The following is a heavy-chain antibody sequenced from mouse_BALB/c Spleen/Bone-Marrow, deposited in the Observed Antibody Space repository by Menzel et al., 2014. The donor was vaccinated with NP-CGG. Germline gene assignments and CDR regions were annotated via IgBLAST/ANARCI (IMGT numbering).Heavy chain of an antibody. D-gene: IGHD1-1*01. CDR1: GYSFTGYT. Sequence: EVMLVESGPELVKPGASMKISCKASGYSFTGYTMNWVKQSHGKNLEWIGLINPYNGGTSYNQKFMGKATLTVDKSSSTAYMELLSLTSEDSAVYYCARWDYYGYAMDYWGQGTSVTVSS. CDR2: INPYNGGT. V-gene: IGHV1-18*01. CDR3: ARWDYYGYAMDY. J-gene: IGHJ4*01.